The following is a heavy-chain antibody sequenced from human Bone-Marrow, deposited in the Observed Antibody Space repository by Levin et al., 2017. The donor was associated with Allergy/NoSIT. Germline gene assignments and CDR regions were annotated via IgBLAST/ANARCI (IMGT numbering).Heavy chain of an antibody. D-gene: IGHD5-18*01. J-gene: IGHJ3*02. Sequence: SETLSLTCTVSGGSISSSSYYWGWIRQPPGKGLEWIGSIYYSGSTYYNPSLKSRVTISVDTSKNQFSLKLSSVTAADMAVYYCARIEGSSYGFMAGAFDIWGQGTMVTVSS. CDR1: GGSISSSSYY. CDR2: IYYSGST. CDR3: ARIEGSSYGFMAGAFDI. V-gene: IGHV4-39*01.